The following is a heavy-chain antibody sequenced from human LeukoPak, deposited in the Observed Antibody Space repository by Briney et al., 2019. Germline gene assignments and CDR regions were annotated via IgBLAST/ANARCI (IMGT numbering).Heavy chain of an antibody. CDR3: AKARYGDDAFDY. Sequence: GGSLRLSCAASGFTFDGYAMHWVRQAPGKGLEWVSGISWNSGSIGYADSVKGRFTISRDNAKNSLYLQMNSLRAEDTALYYCAKARYGDDAFDYWGQGTLVTVSS. J-gene: IGHJ4*02. V-gene: IGHV3-9*01. CDR1: GFTFDGYA. D-gene: IGHD4-17*01. CDR2: ISWNSGSI.